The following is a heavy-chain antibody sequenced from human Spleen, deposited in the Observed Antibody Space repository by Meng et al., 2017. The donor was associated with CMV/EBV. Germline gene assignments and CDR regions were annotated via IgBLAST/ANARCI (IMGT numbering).Heavy chain of an antibody. Sequence: GGSLRLSCAASGFTFSSYSMSWVRQAPGKGLEWVSSISSSSSYIYYADSVKGRVTISRDNAKNSLYLQMNSLRAEDTAVYYCASFSGDYYGSGRSVSTGDAFDIWGQGTMVTVSS. CDR3: ASFSGDYYGSGRSVSTGDAFDI. CDR1: GFTFSSYS. V-gene: IGHV3-21*01. D-gene: IGHD3-10*01. CDR2: ISSSSSYI. J-gene: IGHJ3*02.